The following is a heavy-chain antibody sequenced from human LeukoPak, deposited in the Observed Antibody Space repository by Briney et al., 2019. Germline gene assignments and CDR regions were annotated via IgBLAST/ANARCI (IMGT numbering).Heavy chain of an antibody. CDR2: IYDSGST. CDR3: AREPYYYGSGSYTWFDP. CDR1: GGSISSYY. D-gene: IGHD3-10*01. Sequence: SETLSLTCTVSGGSISSYYWSWIRQPPGKGLEWIGYIYDSGSTNYNPSLKSRVTISVDTSKNQFSLKLSSVTAADTAVYYCAREPYYYGSGSYTWFDPWGQGTLVTVSS. J-gene: IGHJ5*02. V-gene: IGHV4-59*01.